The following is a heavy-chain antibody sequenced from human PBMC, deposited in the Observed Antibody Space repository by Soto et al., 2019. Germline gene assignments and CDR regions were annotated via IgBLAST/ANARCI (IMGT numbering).Heavy chain of an antibody. CDR1: GGSFSGYY. D-gene: IGHD3-22*01. Sequence: LSLTCAVYGGSFSGYYWSWIRQPPGKGLEWIGEINHSGSTNYNPSLKSRVTISVDTSKNQFSLKLSSVTAADTAVYYCARERITMIVVVQVYGMDVWGQGTTVTVSS. V-gene: IGHV4-34*01. CDR2: INHSGST. J-gene: IGHJ6*02. CDR3: ARERITMIVVVQVYGMDV.